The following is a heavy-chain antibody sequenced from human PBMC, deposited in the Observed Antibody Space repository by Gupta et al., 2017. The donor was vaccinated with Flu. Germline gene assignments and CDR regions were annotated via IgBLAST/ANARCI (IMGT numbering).Heavy chain of an antibody. CDR1: GFPFSTDG. D-gene: IGHD6-6*01. V-gene: IGHV3-30*18. CDR2: ISYDGRIK. J-gene: IGHJ6*03. Sequence: QVQLVESGSGVVQPGRSLRLSWTVSGFPFSTDGMQWVRTAPGEGLEWVAVISYDGRIKHYADSVKGRFTISRDTSKNTLYLQMNNLRTDDTAVYYCAKDLEASFNYYYYMDVWGKGTTVTVSS. CDR3: AKDLEASFNYYYYMDV.